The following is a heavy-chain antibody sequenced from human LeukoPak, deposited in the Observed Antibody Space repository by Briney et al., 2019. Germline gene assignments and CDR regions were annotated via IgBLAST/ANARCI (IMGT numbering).Heavy chain of an antibody. V-gene: IGHV4-34*01. CDR1: GGSFSGYY. J-gene: IGHJ4*02. CDR2: INHSGST. D-gene: IGHD6-6*01. CDR3: ARVSGIAARPMDY. Sequence: SETLSLTCAVYGGSFSGYYWTWIRQAPGKGLEWIGEINHSGSTNYNPSLKSRVTISVDTSKNQFSLKLSSVTAADTAVYYCARVSGIAARPMDYWGQGTLVTVSS.